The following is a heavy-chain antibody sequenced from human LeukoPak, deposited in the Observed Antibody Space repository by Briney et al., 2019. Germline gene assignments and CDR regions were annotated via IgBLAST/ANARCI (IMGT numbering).Heavy chain of an antibody. D-gene: IGHD3-22*01. CDR3: ARGLKVVVITADAFDI. CDR2: ISRSGTTI. CDR1: GFTFNDYY. J-gene: IGHJ3*02. V-gene: IGHV3-11*04. Sequence: GGSLRLSCAASGFTFNDYYMCWIRQAPGKGLEWVSYISRSGTTIYYADSVKGRFTISRDNAKNSLFLQMNSLRAEDTAVYYCARGLKVVVITADAFDIWGQGTMVTVSS.